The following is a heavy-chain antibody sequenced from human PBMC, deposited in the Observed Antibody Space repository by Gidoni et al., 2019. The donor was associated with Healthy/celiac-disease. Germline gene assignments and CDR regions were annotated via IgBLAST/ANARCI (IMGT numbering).Heavy chain of an antibody. J-gene: IGHJ3*02. CDR1: GGSFSGYY. D-gene: IGHD2-15*01. V-gene: IGHV4-34*01. Sequence: QVQLQQWCAGLLKPSETLSLTSAVYGGSFSGYYCSWIRQPPGKGLEWIGEINHSGSTNYNPSLKSRVTISVDTSKNQFSLKLSSVTAADTAVYYCARVNGRYCSGGSCYSDAFDIWGQGTMVTVSS. CDR2: INHSGST. CDR3: ARVNGRYCSGGSCYSDAFDI.